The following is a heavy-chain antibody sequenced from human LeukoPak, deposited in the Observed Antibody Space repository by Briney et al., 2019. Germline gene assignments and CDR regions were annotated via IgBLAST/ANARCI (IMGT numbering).Heavy chain of an antibody. CDR3: ARDLTGTTGWFDP. J-gene: IGHJ5*02. CDR2: IYYSGST. Sequence: SETLSLTCAVSGGSISSYYWSWIRQPPGKGLEWIGYIYYSGSTNYNPSLKSRVIISVDTSKNQFSLKLTSVTAADTAVYYCARDLTGTTGWFDPWGQGTLVTVSS. CDR1: GGSISSYY. D-gene: IGHD1-20*01. V-gene: IGHV4-59*01.